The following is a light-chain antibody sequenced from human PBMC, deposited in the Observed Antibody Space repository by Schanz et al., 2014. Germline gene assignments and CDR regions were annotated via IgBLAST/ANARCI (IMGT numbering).Light chain of an antibody. V-gene: IGKV3-20*01. CDR3: QQYCSSPIT. CDR2: GAS. CDR1: QSVSSSY. Sequence: EAVLTQSPGTLSLSPGERATLSCRASQSVSSSYLAWYQQKPGQAPRLLIYGASSRATGIPDRFSGSGSGTDFTLTISRLQPEDVAVYYCQQYCSSPITFGQGTKVEIK. J-gene: IGKJ4*01.